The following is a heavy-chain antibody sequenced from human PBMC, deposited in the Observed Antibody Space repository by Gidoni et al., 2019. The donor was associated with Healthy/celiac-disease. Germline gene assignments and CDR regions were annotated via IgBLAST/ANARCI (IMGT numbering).Heavy chain of an antibody. CDR3: AKGPQQWLVASANWFDP. CDR2: ISGSGGST. V-gene: IGHV3-23*01. J-gene: IGHJ5*02. CDR1: GFTLSSYA. D-gene: IGHD6-19*01. Sequence: EVQLLESGGGLVQPGGSLRRSCAASGFTLSSYAMSWVRKAPGKGLEWVSAISGSGGSTYYADSVKGRFTISRDNSKNTLYLQMNSLRAEDTAVYYCAKGPQQWLVASANWFDPWGQGTLVTVSS.